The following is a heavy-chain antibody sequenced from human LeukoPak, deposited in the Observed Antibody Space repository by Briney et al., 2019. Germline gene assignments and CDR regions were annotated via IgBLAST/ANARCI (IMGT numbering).Heavy chain of an antibody. CDR3: ARGITIFGVTDY. CDR1: GFTFISYG. CDR2: IRYDGSNK. Sequence: GGSLRLSCAASGFTFISYGMHWVRQAPGKGLEWVAFIRYDGSNKYYADSVKGRFTISRDNSKNTLYLQMNSLRAEDTAVYYCARGITIFGVTDYWGQGTLVTVSS. V-gene: IGHV3-30*02. J-gene: IGHJ4*02. D-gene: IGHD3-3*01.